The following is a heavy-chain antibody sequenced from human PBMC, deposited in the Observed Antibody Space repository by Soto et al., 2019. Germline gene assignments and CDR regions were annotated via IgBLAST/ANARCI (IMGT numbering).Heavy chain of an antibody. D-gene: IGHD3-22*01. J-gene: IGHJ6*02. CDR3: ARDYQKEWIVANLVIMDV. CDR1: GFTFDDYG. V-gene: IGHV3-20*04. CDR2: INWNGGST. Sequence: GGSLRLSCAASGFTFDDYGMSWVRQAPGKGLEWVSGINWNGGSTGYADSVKGRFTISRDNAKNSLYLQMNSLRAEDTALYYCARDYQKEWIVANLVIMDVWGQGTTVTVSS.